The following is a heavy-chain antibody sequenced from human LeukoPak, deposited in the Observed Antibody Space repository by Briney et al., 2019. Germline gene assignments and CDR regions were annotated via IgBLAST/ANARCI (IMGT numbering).Heavy chain of an antibody. CDR1: AYTFSTSW. J-gene: IGHJ5*02. Sequence: SGESLKISCKGSAYTFSTSWIAWVRQMPGKGLEWMGIIFPLDSDTRYSPSLQGQVTISVDKSISTAYLQWSSLKTSDTAIYYCATVGTTGTRWFDPWGQEPWSPSPQ. CDR3: ATVGTTGTRWFDP. V-gene: IGHV5-51*01. CDR2: IFPLDSDT. D-gene: IGHD1-1*01.